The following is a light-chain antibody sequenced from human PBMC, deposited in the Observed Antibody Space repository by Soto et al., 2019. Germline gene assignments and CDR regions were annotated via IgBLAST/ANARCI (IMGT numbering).Light chain of an antibody. V-gene: IGKV3-20*01. Sequence: EIVLMQSPGTLSLSPGERATLSCRASQTVNSHYLAWYQQKPGQAPRLLIYGASSRSTGVPDRFSGSGSGTDFTLTITRLEPEDSAVYYCQQYGGSPLYTFGPGTKVEIK. CDR2: GAS. CDR1: QTVNSHY. J-gene: IGKJ3*01. CDR3: QQYGGSPLYT.